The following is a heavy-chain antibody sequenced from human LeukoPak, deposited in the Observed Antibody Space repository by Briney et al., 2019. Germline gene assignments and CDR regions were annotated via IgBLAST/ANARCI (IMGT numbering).Heavy chain of an antibody. J-gene: IGHJ6*04. CDR3: ARQIYLGGMDV. CDR2: IYDSGST. Sequence: PSETLSLTCTVSGGSISSYYWSWIRQPPGKGLEWIGYIYDSGSTNYNPSLNSRVTISVDTAKNQFSLKLSSVTAADTAVYYCARQIYLGGMDVGAKGPTVPVPS. CDR1: GGSISSYY. D-gene: IGHD7-27*01. V-gene: IGHV4-59*08.